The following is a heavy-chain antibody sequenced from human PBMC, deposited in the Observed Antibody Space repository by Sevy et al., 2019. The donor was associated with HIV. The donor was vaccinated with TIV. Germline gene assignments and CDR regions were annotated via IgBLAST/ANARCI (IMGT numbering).Heavy chain of an antibody. D-gene: IGHD2-15*01. Sequence: SETLSLTCGVSGGSGGSISDYYWSWIRQPPGKGLEWIGYINYGRSTKVNPSLKSRVTISVDTSKNQFSLKLTSVTAADTAVYYRAGGGTSLFAPWGQGTLVTVSS. CDR1: GGSGGSISDYY. V-gene: IGHV4-61*08. CDR3: AGGGTSLFAP. CDR2: INYGRST. J-gene: IGHJ5*02.